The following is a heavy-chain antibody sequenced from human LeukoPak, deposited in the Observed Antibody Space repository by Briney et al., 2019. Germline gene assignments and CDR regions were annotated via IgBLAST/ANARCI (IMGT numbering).Heavy chain of an antibody. CDR3: ATDRREEPSNYDRNRFAY. J-gene: IGHJ4*02. CDR1: GFTFSSYS. CDR2: ISSSSSYI. V-gene: IGHV3-21*04. Sequence: GGSLRLSCAASGFTFSSYSMNWVRQAPGKGLEWVSSISSSSSYIYYADSVKGRFTISRDNAKNSLYLQMDNLRGEDTAVYYCATDRREEPSNYDRNRFAYWGQGTLVTVSS. D-gene: IGHD3-22*01.